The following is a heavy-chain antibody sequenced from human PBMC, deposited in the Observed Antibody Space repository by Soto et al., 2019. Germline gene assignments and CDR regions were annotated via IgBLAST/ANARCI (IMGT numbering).Heavy chain of an antibody. CDR1: GFTFSTFT. CDR2: ISSDGSNK. CDR3: AREGGYSFGFAFDF. D-gene: IGHD5-18*01. J-gene: IGHJ4*02. V-gene: IGHV3-30-3*01. Sequence: QVQLVESGGGVVQPGRSLRLSCAASGFTFSTFTMHWVRQAPGEGLEWVALISSDGSNKYYADSVKGRFTISRDNSKNTLYLQMNSLRPEDTAVYYCAREGGYSFGFAFDFWGQGTLVTVSS.